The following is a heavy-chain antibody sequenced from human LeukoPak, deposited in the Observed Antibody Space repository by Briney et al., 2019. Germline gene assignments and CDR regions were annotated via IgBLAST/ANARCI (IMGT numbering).Heavy chain of an antibody. CDR1: GFTFSSYS. D-gene: IGHD6-13*01. Sequence: GGSLRLFCAPSGFTFSSYSMKWVRHAPGKGLEWVSSISSSSSCIYYADSVKGRFTISRDNAKNSLYLQMNSLRAEDTAVYYCARAVAAAGNAFDIWGQGTMVTVSS. J-gene: IGHJ3*02. V-gene: IGHV3-21*01. CDR3: ARAVAAAGNAFDI. CDR2: ISSSSSCI.